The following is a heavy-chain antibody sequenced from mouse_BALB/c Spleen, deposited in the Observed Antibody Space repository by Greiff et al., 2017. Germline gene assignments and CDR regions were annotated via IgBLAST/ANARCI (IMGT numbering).Heavy chain of an antibody. J-gene: IGHJ4*01. V-gene: IGHV14-3*02. D-gene: IGHD2-10*02. CDR1: GYTFTSYW. CDR2: IDPANGNT. CDR3: ARSYGKGNYYAMDY. Sequence: VQLQQPGAELVKPGASVKLSCKASGYTFTSYWMHWVKQRPGQGLEWIGRIDPANGNTKYDPKFQGKATITADTSSNTAYLQLSSLTSEDTAVYYCARSYGKGNYYAMDYWGQGTSVTVSS.